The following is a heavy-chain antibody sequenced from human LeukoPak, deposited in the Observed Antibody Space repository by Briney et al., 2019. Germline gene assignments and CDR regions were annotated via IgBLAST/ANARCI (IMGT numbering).Heavy chain of an antibody. V-gene: IGHV3-23*01. Sequence: GGSLRLSCAASGFTFSSYAMSWVRQAPGKGLEWVSGISGSGGSIYYADSVKGRFTISRDNSKNTLYLQMNSLRVEDMAVYYCAKDKRWNYGSGSDMDVWGKGTTVTISS. CDR3: AKDKRWNYGSGSDMDV. CDR1: GFTFSSYA. CDR2: ISGSGGSI. D-gene: IGHD3-10*01. J-gene: IGHJ6*03.